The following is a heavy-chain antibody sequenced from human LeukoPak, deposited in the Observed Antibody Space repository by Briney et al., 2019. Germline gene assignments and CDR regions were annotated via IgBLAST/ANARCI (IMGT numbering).Heavy chain of an antibody. D-gene: IGHD3-22*01. CDR1: GGSISSGSHY. V-gene: IGHV4-61*01. CDR2: IYYRGST. Sequence: PSQTLSLTCSVSGGSISSGSHYYNWIRQHPGKGLEWIGYIYYRGSTNYNPSLKSRVTISVDTSKNQFSLRLSSVTAADTAVYYCARYEYDNRAYYPFDYWGQGALVTVSS. CDR3: ARYEYDNRAYYPFDY. J-gene: IGHJ4*02.